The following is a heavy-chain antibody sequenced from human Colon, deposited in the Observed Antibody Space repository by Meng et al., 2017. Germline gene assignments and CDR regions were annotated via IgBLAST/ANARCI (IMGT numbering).Heavy chain of an antibody. CDR3: ARSYDSGSFYSP. CDR1: GFTFSDYS. D-gene: IGHD3-10*01. J-gene: IGHJ5*02. V-gene: IGHV3-21*01. Sequence: GESLKISCAASGFTFSDYSMNWVRQAPGKGLEWVSSISTNSNYIYYVDSVKGRFTISRDNAKNSLYLQMNSLTAEDTAVYYCARSYDSGSFYSPWGQETLVTVSS. CDR2: ISTNSNYI.